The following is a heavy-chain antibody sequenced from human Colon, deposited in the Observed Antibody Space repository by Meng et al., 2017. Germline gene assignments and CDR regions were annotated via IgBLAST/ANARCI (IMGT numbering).Heavy chain of an antibody. CDR2: ISSSGSTI. Sequence: GESLKISCAASGFIVSSNYMSWVRQAPGKGLEWVSYISSSGSTIYYADSVKGRFTISRDNAKNSLYLQMNSLRAEDTAVYYCASWGSYGFYYGMDVWGQGTTVTVSS. D-gene: IGHD1-26*01. CDR3: ASWGSYGFYYGMDV. V-gene: IGHV3-11*04. J-gene: IGHJ6*02. CDR1: GFIVSSNY.